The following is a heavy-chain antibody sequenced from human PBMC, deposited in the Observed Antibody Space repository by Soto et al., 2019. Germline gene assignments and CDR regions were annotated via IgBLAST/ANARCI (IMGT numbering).Heavy chain of an antibody. CDR1: GGSISSGVYY. V-gene: IGHV4-31*03. D-gene: IGHD3-10*01. Sequence: SETLSLTCTVSGGSISSGVYYWSWIRQHPGKGLEWIGYIYYSGSTYYNPSLKSRVTISIDTSKNQFSLKLSSVTAADTAVYYCARAPRGNYGYPSYFDYWGQGTLVTVSS. CDR2: IYYSGST. J-gene: IGHJ4*02. CDR3: ARAPRGNYGYPSYFDY.